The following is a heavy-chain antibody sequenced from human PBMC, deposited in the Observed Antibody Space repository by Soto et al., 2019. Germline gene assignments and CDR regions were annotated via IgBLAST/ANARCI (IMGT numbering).Heavy chain of an antibody. J-gene: IGHJ3*02. D-gene: IGHD1-20*01. Sequence: GGSLRLSCAASGFTVSSNFMSWVRQAPGKGLEWVSVVYSGGSTYYADSVKGRFTISRDNSKNTLYLQMNSLRPEDTAVYYCASRTLVSDAFDIWGQGTMVTVSS. CDR2: VYSGGST. CDR3: ASRTLVSDAFDI. CDR1: GFTVSSNF. V-gene: IGHV3-53*01.